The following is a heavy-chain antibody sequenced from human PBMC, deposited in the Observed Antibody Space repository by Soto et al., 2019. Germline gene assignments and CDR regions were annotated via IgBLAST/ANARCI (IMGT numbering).Heavy chain of an antibody. Sequence: ASEKVSCKASVYTFTSYAMHWVRQAPGQRLELVGWINAVNGKTKXAQNFQGRVXITRDTSSSTAXMELSXLRAEDTAVYYCARDSAYHGPWCQGTLVTVSS. J-gene: IGHJ4*02. CDR1: VYTFTSYA. CDR3: ARDSAYHGP. CDR2: INAVNGKT. V-gene: IGHV1-3*01.